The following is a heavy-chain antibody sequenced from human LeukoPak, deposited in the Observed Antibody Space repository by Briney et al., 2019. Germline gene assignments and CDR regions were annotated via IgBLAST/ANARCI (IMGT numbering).Heavy chain of an antibody. D-gene: IGHD2-2*01. CDR3: AKGYCSSTSCYHFDY. CDR2: ISWNSGSI. Sequence: GGSLRLSCAASGFTFDDYAMHWVRQAPGKGLEWVSGISWNSGSIGYADSVKGRFTISRDNAKNSLYLQMNSLRAEDTALYYCAKGYCSSTSCYHFDYWGGGTLVTVSS. J-gene: IGHJ4*02. V-gene: IGHV3-9*01. CDR1: GFTFDDYA.